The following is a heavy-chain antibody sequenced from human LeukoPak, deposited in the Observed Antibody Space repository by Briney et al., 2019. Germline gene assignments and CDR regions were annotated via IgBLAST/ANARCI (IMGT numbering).Heavy chain of an antibody. CDR1: GGSISSYY. D-gene: IGHD3-3*01. V-gene: IGHV4-59*01. CDR2: IYYSGST. Sequence: SETLSLTCTVSGGSISSYYWSWIRQPPGKGLEWIGYIYYSGSTNYNPSLKSRVTISVDTSKNQFSLKLSSVTAADTAVYYCARLGYYDFWSGYYPNWFDPWGQGTLVTVSS. CDR3: ARLGYYDFWSGYYPNWFDP. J-gene: IGHJ5*02.